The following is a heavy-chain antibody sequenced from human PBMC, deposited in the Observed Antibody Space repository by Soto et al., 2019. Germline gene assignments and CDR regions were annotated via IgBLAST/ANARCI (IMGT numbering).Heavy chain of an antibody. V-gene: IGHV3-9*01. Sequence: GGSLRLSCAASGFTFSRFAMNWVRQALGKGLEWVSGISSNSDTIDYADSVKGRFTISRDNAKNSLFLQMNSLRPEDTALYYCAKDMKWGGMTTIHYFDSWGQGTLVTVSS. CDR1: GFTFSRFA. J-gene: IGHJ4*02. D-gene: IGHD4-17*01. CDR3: AKDMKWGGMTTIHYFDS. CDR2: ISSNSDTI.